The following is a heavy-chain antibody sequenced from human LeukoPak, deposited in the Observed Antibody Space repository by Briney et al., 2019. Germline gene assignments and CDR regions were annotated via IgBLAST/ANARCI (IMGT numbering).Heavy chain of an antibody. D-gene: IGHD3-3*01. Sequence: SQTLSLTCAISADRVSSNSAAWNWIRQSPSRGLEWLGRTYYRSKWYNDYAVSVKSRITINPDTSKNQFSLQLNSVTPEDTAVYYCARVLLTYYDFWSGYYTGWGNFDYWGQGTLVTVSS. V-gene: IGHV6-1*01. CDR3: ARVLLTYYDFWSGYYTGWGNFDY. J-gene: IGHJ4*02. CDR1: ADRVSSNSAA. CDR2: TYYRSKWYN.